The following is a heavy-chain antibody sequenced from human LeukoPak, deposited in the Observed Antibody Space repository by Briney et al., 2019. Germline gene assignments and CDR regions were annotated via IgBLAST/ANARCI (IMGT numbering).Heavy chain of an antibody. CDR2: ISGSGGST. Sequence: PGGSLRLSCAASGFTFSNYAMSWVRQAPGKGLEWVSDISGSGGSTYYPDSVKGRFTISRDNSKNTLYLQMDTLGAEDTAVYYCARDGSWGWAQYDHWGQGILVTVSS. J-gene: IGHJ4*02. D-gene: IGHD5-24*01. CDR1: GFTFSNYA. CDR3: ARDGSWGWAQYDH. V-gene: IGHV3-23*01.